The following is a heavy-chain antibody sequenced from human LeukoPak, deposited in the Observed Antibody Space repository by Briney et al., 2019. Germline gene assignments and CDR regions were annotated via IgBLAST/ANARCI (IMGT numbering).Heavy chain of an antibody. CDR2: INAGNGNT. CDR1: GYTFTSYA. D-gene: IGHD1-26*01. Sequence: GESLKISCQASGYTFTSYAMHWVRQAPGQRLEWMGWINAGNGNTKYSQKFQGRVTITRDTSASTAYMELSSLRSEDTAVYYCARDPISGSYLYYYYGMDVWGQGTTVTVSS. CDR3: ARDPISGSYLYYYYGMDV. V-gene: IGHV1-3*01. J-gene: IGHJ6*02.